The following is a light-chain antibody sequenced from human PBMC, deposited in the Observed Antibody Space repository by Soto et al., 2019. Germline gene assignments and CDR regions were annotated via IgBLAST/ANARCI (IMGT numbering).Light chain of an antibody. V-gene: IGKV1-5*01. CDR2: DAS. Sequence: DIQMTQSLSTLSASVGDRVTITCRASQSISSRLAWYRQKPGKAPKFLIYDASSLESGVPSRFSGSGSGTEFTLTISSLQPDDFATYYCQQYNSYSWTFGQGTKVEIK. CDR1: QSISSR. J-gene: IGKJ1*01. CDR3: QQYNSYSWT.